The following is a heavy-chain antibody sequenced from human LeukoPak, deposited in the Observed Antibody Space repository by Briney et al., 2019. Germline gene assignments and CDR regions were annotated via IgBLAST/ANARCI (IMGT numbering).Heavy chain of an antibody. CDR2: TYYRSKWYN. CDR1: GDSVSSNSAA. Sequence: SQTLSLTCAISGDSVSSNSAAWNWIRESPSRGLEWLGRTYYRSKWYNNYAISVKSRITINPDTSKNQFSLQLNSVTPEDTAVYYCARDFCSSSNCPNNWIDPWGQGTLVTVSS. J-gene: IGHJ5*02. V-gene: IGHV6-1*01. D-gene: IGHD2-2*01. CDR3: ARDFCSSSNCPNNWIDP.